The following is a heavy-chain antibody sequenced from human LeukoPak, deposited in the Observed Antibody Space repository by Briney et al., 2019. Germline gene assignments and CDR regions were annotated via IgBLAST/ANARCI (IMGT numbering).Heavy chain of an antibody. CDR3: ARTNLFDY. CDR1: GFTFSNYW. V-gene: IGHV3-7*04. CDR2: IKEDGSAK. J-gene: IGHJ4*02. Sequence: GGSLGLSCAASGFTFSNYWMNWVRQAPGKGLEWVANIKEDGSAKYYVDSVKGRFTISRDNAKKSLDLQMNSLRAEDTAVYYCARTNLFDYWGQGTLVTVSS.